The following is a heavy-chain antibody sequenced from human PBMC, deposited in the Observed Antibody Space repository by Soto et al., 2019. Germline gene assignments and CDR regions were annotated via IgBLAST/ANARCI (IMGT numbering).Heavy chain of an antibody. D-gene: IGHD3-22*01. J-gene: IGHJ4*02. Sequence: GGSLRLSCAASGFTFSSYGMHWVRQAPGKGLEWVAVTWYDGSNKYYADSVKGRFTISRDNSKNTLYLQMNSLRAEDTAVYYCARAGDYYDSSGYSAYWGQGTLVTVSS. CDR1: GFTFSSYG. CDR2: TWYDGSNK. V-gene: IGHV3-33*01. CDR3: ARAGDYYDSSGYSAY.